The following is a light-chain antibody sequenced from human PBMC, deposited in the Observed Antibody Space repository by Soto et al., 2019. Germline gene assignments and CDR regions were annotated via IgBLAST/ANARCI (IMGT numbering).Light chain of an antibody. CDR2: DVS. CDR1: GSDVGGYNY. CDR3: SSYTSSSTRGVV. Sequence: QSALTQPASVSGSPGQSITISCTGTGSDVGGYNYVSWYQQHPGKAPKLMIYDVSNRPSGVSNRFSGSKSGNTASLTISGLQAEDEADYYCSSYTSSSTRGVVFGGGTKLTVL. V-gene: IGLV2-14*01. J-gene: IGLJ2*01.